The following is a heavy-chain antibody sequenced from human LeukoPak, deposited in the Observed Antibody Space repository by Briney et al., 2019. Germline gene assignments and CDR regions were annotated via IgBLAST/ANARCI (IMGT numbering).Heavy chain of an antibody. CDR1: GYTLTELS. D-gene: IGHD5-12*01. CDR2: FDPEDGET. J-gene: IGHJ3*02. Sequence: ASVTVSFKVSGYTLTELSMHWVRQAPGKGLEWMGGFDPEDGETIYAQKFQGRVTMTEDTSTDTAYMELSSLRSEDTAVYDCATRVQVATIELGAFDIWGQGTMVTVSS. V-gene: IGHV1-24*01. CDR3: ATRVQVATIELGAFDI.